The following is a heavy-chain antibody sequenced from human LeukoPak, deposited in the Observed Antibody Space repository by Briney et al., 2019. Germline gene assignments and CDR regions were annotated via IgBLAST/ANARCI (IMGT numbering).Heavy chain of an antibody. CDR3: ARQMTATRLFDS. CDR1: GFSFSDYV. Sequence: GRSLRVSCAASGFSFSDYVFHWVCQSPDKGLEWVALIGSNGSKKYYSDSVQGRFTISRDNSKNTLFLKMNSLRGDDSAVYHCARQMTATRLFDSWGQGTLVIVSS. V-gene: IGHV3-30*04. J-gene: IGHJ4*02. D-gene: IGHD5-18*01. CDR2: IGSNGSKK.